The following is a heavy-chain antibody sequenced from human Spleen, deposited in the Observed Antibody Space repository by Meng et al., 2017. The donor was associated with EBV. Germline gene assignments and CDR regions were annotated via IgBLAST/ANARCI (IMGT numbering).Heavy chain of an antibody. D-gene: IGHD2-21*01. V-gene: IGHV1-69*06. Sequence: VQAVQSGAEVKKPGSSVKVSRKASGGTFNDYAFSWVRQAPGQGLEWMGGIIPVFGTAYYAQKFQGRVTITAYKSTNTAYLEVSSLRSDDTAVYYCAANYGCDGGGCYRFDYWGQGTLVTVSS. CDR2: IIPVFGTA. CDR3: AANYGCDGGGCYRFDY. CDR1: GGTFNDYA. J-gene: IGHJ4*02.